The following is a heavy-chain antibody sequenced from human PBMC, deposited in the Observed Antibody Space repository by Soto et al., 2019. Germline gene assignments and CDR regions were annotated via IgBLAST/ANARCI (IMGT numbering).Heavy chain of an antibody. Sequence: GASVKVSCKASGYMFTGFYLHWVRQAPGQGLEWMGWINPNNGVTTYAKNFQGRVTMTRDSSISTAYMELSSLRSDDTAVYFCAAAASPVVGPHPVFWGQGTVATVSS. CDR1: GYMFTGFY. V-gene: IGHV1-2*02. CDR2: INPNNGVT. CDR3: AAAASPVVGPHPVF. D-gene: IGHD6-19*01. J-gene: IGHJ4*02.